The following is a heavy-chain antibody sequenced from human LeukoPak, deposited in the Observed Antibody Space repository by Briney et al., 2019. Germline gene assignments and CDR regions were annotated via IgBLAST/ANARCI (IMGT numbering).Heavy chain of an antibody. Sequence: ASVKVSCKASGYTFTGYYMHWVRQAPGQGLEWMGIINPSGGSTSYAQKFQGRVTMTRDTSTSTVYMELSSLRSEDTAVYYCAREVPGGCSSTSCYTAGYFDLWGRGTLVTVSS. CDR3: AREVPGGCSSTSCYTAGYFDL. CDR2: INPSGGST. CDR1: GYTFTGYY. J-gene: IGHJ2*01. V-gene: IGHV1-46*01. D-gene: IGHD2-2*02.